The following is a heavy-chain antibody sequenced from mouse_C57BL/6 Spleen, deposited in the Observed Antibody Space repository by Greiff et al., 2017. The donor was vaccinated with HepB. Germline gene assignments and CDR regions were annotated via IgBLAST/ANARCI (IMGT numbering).Heavy chain of an antibody. V-gene: IGHV5-9*01. CDR2: ISGGGGNT. CDR3: ARDLNYWYFDV. Sequence: VQLKESGGGLVKPGGSLKLSCAASGFTFSSYTMSWVRQTPEKRLEWVATISGGGGNTYYPDSVKGRFTISRDNAKNTLYLQMSSLRSEDTALYYCARDLNYWYFDVWGTGTTVTVSS. J-gene: IGHJ1*03. CDR1: GFTFSSYT.